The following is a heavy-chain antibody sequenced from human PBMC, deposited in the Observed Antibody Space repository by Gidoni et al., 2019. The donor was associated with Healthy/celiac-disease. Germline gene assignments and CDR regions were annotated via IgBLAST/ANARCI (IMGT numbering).Heavy chain of an antibody. V-gene: IGHV4-39*01. J-gene: IGHJ3*02. CDR2: IYYSGST. Sequence: QLQLQESGPVLVKPSATLSLTCTVSGGSISSSSYYWGWIRQPPGKGLEWIGSIYYSGSTYYNPSLKSRVTISVYTSKNQFSLKLSSVTAADTAVYYCAVFRMTTVTPDAFDIWGQGTMVTVSS. D-gene: IGHD4-17*01. CDR3: AVFRMTTVTPDAFDI. CDR1: GGSISSSSYY.